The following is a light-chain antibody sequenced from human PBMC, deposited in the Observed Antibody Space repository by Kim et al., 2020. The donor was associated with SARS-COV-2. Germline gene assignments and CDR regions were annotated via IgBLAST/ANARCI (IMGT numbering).Light chain of an antibody. V-gene: IGKV3D-20*01. CDR2: DAS. CDR3: QQYGSSPRT. CDR1: SSSY. J-gene: IGKJ1*01. Sequence: SSSYLAWCQQKPGEAPSVLIYDASSRATGIPDRFSGSGSGTDFTLTISRLEPEDFAVYYCQQYGSSPRTFGQGTKVDIK.